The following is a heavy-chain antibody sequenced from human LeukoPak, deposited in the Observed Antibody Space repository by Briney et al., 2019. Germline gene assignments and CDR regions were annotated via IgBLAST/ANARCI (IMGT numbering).Heavy chain of an antibody. CDR2: ISYDGSNK. V-gene: IGHV3-30*03. Sequence: EGFRILCCAASGFTFSSYSMNWGRQAPGKGLEWVAVISYDGSNKYYADSVKGRFTISRDNSKNTLYLQMNSLRAEDTAVYYCARDDGGYFQHWGEGTLVTVSS. D-gene: IGHD3-16*01. CDR1: GFTFSSYS. CDR3: ARDDGGYFQH. J-gene: IGHJ1*01.